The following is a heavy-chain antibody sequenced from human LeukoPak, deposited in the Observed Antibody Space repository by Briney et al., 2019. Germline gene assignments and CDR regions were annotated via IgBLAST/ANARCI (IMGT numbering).Heavy chain of an antibody. J-gene: IGHJ6*03. CDR2: IYHSGST. CDR3: ARQGLLLYYYMDV. CDR1: DYSISSGYY. Sequence: SETLSLTCAVSDYSISSGYYWGWIRQPPGKGLEWIGSIYHSGSTYYNPSLKSRVTISVDTSKNLFSLKLSSVTAADTAVYYCARQGLLLYYYMDVWGKGTTVTVSS. V-gene: IGHV4-38-2*01.